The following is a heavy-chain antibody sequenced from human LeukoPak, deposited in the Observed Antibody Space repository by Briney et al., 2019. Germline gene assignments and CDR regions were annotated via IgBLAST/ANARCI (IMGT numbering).Heavy chain of an antibody. CDR2: ISGSGGST. V-gene: IGHV3-23*01. CDR1: GFTFSSYA. D-gene: IGHD6-19*01. CDR3: AKDPRIAVAVATNFDY. J-gene: IGHJ4*02. Sequence: GGSLRLSCAASGFTFSSYAMSWVRQAPGKGLEWVSAISGSGGSTYYADSVKGRFTISRDNSKNTLYLQMNSLRAEDTAVYYCAKDPRIAVAVATNFDYWGQGTLVTVSS.